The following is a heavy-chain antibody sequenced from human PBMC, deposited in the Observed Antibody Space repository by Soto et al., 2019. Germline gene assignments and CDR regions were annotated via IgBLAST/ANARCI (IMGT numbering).Heavy chain of an antibody. CDR3: AKDDVMTTVTTRGFDY. CDR2: ISYDGSNK. V-gene: IGHV3-30*18. D-gene: IGHD4-17*01. J-gene: IGHJ4*02. CDR1: GFTFSSYG. Sequence: QVQLVESGGGVVQPGRSLRLSCAASGFTFSSYGMHWVRQAPGKGLEWVAVISYDGSNKYYADSVKGRFIISRDNSKNTLYLQMNSLRAEDTAVYYCAKDDVMTTVTTRGFDYWGQGTLVTVSS.